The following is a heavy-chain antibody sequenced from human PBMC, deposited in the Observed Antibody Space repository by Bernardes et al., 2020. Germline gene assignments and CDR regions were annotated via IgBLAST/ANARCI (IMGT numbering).Heavy chain of an antibody. CDR1: GYTFTSYG. J-gene: IGHJ6*02. CDR3: AREGGNCSGGSCYSWGYYYYYGMDV. Sequence: VKVSCKASGYTFTSYGISWVRQAPGQGLEWMGWISAYNGNTNYAQKLQGRVTMTTDTSTSTAYMELRSLRSDDTAVYYCAREGGNCSGGSCYSWGYYYYYGMDVWGQGTTVTVSS. D-gene: IGHD2-15*01. V-gene: IGHV1-18*01. CDR2: ISAYNGNT.